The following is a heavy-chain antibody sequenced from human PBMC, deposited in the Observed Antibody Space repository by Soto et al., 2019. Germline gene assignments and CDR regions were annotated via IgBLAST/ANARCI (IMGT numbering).Heavy chain of an antibody. J-gene: IGHJ4*02. CDR3: ARYSSSSNIFEY. Sequence: SETLSLTCTVSGGCISSSSYYWGCIRQPQGKGLESIGSIYCSGSTYYNPSLRSRVTISVDTCKKHVSGKMSCVTDEDTADCYCARYSSSSNIFEYWGQGTLVTVSS. D-gene: IGHD6-6*01. V-gene: IGHV4-39*01. CDR1: GGCISSSSYY. CDR2: IYCSGST.